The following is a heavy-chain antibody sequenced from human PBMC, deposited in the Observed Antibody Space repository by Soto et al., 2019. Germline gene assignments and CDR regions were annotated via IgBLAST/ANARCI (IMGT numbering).Heavy chain of an antibody. CDR2: INPSGGST. J-gene: IGHJ5*02. CDR3: ANQGGSNWFDP. CDR1: GYTFTSYY. V-gene: IGHV1-46*01. D-gene: IGHD2-2*01. Sequence: GASVKVSCKASGYTFTSYYMHWVRQAPGQGLEWMGIINPSGGSTSYAQKFQGRVTMTRDTSTSTVYMELSSLRYEDTAVYYCANQGGSNWFDPWGQGTLVTVSS.